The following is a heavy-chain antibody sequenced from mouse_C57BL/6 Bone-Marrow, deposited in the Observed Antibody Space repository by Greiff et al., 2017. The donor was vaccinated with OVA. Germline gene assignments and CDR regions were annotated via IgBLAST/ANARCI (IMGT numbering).Heavy chain of an antibody. CDR1: GFTFSSYG. Sequence: EVQLVESGGDLVKPGGSLKLSCAASGFTFSSYGMSWVRQTPDKRLEWVATISSGGSYTYYPDSVKGRFTISRDKAKNTLYLQMSSLKSEDTAMYYCARQSPDPEGFDYWGRGTTLTVSS. CDR2: ISSGGSYT. J-gene: IGHJ2*01. V-gene: IGHV5-6*01. CDR3: ARQSPDPEGFDY.